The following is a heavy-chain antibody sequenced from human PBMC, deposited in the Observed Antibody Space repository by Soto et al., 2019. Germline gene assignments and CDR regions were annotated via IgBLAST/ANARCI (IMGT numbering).Heavy chain of an antibody. CDR3: ARASQCKSYFGCFAWLDY. CDR1: TDSISGLY. CDR2: IYSSGET. J-gene: IGHJ4*02. V-gene: IGHV4-4*07. D-gene: IGHD3-9*01. Sequence: SETLSPTCTLPTDSISGLYWAWVRQPAGKGLVWIGRIYSSGETDYNPFLTGRVIMSLDTSKNQFSLKLTSVTAADTAVYYCARASQCKSYFGCFAWLDYWGQGTLVTVSS.